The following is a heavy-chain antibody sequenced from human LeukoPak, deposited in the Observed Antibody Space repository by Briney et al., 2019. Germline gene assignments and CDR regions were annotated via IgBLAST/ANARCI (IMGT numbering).Heavy chain of an antibody. V-gene: IGHV3-30*02. Sequence: GGSLRLSCAASGFTFSSYGMHWVRRAPGKGLEWVAFIRYDGNNKYYADSAKGRFTISRDNSKNTLYLQMNSLRAEDTAVYYCAKTPHIAAAGTWSYFDYWGQGALVTVSS. J-gene: IGHJ4*02. D-gene: IGHD6-13*01. CDR1: GFTFSSYG. CDR2: IRYDGNNK. CDR3: AKTPHIAAAGTWSYFDY.